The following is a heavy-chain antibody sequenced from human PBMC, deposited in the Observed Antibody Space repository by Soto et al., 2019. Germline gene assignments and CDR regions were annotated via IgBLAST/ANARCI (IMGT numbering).Heavy chain of an antibody. V-gene: IGHV2-5*02. CDR3: ARSIWSHFDY. D-gene: IGHD3-10*01. Sequence: QITLRESGPTLETLTQALTLTCTFSGFSLSTSGVGVGWIRQPPGKALEWLALIYGDDDKLYSPSLKNRLTITKDTSKNQVVLTMTIMDPVDTATYSCARSIWSHFDYCGQGTLVTVSS. CDR1: GFSLSTSGVG. CDR2: IYGDDDK. J-gene: IGHJ4*02.